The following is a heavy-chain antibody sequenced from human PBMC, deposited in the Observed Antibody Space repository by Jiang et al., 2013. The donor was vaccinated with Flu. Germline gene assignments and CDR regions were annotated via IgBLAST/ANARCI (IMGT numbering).Heavy chain of an antibody. CDR2: IYPGDSDT. CDR3: ARHGPWGYCSSTSCTNGFDI. D-gene: IGHD2-2*01. Sequence: GAEVKKPGESLKISCKGSGYSFTSYWIGWVRQMPGKGLEWMGIIYPGDSDTRYSPSFQGQVTISADKSISTAYLQWSSLKASDTAMYYCARHGPWGYCSSTSCTNGFDIWGQGTMVTVSS. CDR1: GYSFTSYW. V-gene: IGHV5-51*01. J-gene: IGHJ3*02.